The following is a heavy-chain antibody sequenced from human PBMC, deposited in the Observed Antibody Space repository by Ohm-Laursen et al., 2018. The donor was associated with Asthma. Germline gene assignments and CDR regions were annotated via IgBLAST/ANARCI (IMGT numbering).Heavy chain of an antibody. CDR1: GFTFSSYT. CDR2: VSGLDSGAHT. Sequence: SLRLSCTASGFTFSSYTMSWVRQAPGKGLEWLSIVSGLDSGAHTYYADSVKGRFTISRDNSKSTLFLQMNSLRAEDTAVYYCTRGGHYGSYFDYWGQGTPVTVSS. V-gene: IGHV3-23*01. J-gene: IGHJ4*02. CDR3: TRGGHYGSYFDY. D-gene: IGHD4-17*01.